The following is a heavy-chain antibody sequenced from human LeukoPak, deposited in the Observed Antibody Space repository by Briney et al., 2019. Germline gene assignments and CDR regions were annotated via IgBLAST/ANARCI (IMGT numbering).Heavy chain of an antibody. J-gene: IGHJ3*02. CDR3: ARDRLERRRDAFDI. D-gene: IGHD1-1*01. CDR2: IIPILGIA. V-gene: IGHV1-69*04. Sequence: ASVKVSCKASGGTFSSHAISWVRQAPGQGLEWMGRIIPILGIANYAQKFQGRVTITADKSTSTAYMELSSLRSEDTAVYYCARDRLERRRDAFDIWGQGTMVTVSS. CDR1: GGTFSSHA.